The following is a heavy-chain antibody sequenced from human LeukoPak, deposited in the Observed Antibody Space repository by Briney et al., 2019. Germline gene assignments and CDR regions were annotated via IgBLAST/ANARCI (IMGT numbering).Heavy chain of an antibody. CDR3: ARDQSSSWYVAWFDP. D-gene: IGHD6-13*01. CDR1: GFTFSSYW. J-gene: IGHJ5*02. CDR2: INNDESHT. Sequence: GGSLRLSCAASGFTFSSYWMHWVRQAPGKGLVWVSRINNDESHTTYADSVKGRFTISRDNAKNKLYLQMNSLRVEDTAVYYCARDQSSSWYVAWFDPWGQGTLVTVSS. V-gene: IGHV3-74*01.